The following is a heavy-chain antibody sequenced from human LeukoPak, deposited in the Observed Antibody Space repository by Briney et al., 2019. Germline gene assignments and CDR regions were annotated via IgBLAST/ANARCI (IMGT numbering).Heavy chain of an antibody. J-gene: IGHJ4*02. CDR3: ARAAGIYVWGSYRSAYFDY. Sequence: SETLSLTCAVYGGSFSGYYWSWIRQPPGKGLEWIGEINHSESTNYNPSLKRGIIITVDTTKNQFSLKLSSRTAADTTVYYCARAAGIYVWGSYRSAYFDYWGQGTLVTVSS. CDR2: INHSEST. D-gene: IGHD3-16*02. CDR1: GGSFSGYY. V-gene: IGHV4-34*01.